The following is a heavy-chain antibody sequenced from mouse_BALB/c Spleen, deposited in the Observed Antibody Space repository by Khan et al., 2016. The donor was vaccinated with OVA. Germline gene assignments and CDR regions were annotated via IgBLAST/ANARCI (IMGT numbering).Heavy chain of an antibody. CDR1: GYTFTSYW. CDR2: TNPTNGRT. J-gene: IGHJ2*01. V-gene: IGHV1S81*02. Sequence: QVQLKQSGAELVKAGASVKMSCKASGYTFTSYWMHWVKQRLGQGLEWFAETNPTNGRTYYNEKFKSKATLTVDKSSSTAYMLLSGPTFEDSAVYYCAIIKNILATYFDYWGQGTTLTVSS. D-gene: IGHD1-1*01. CDR3: AIIKNILATYFDY.